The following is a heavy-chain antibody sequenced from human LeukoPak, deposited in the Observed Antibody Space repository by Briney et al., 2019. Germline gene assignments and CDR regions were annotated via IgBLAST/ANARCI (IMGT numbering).Heavy chain of an antibody. Sequence: GGSLRLSCAASGFTFSSYWMSWVRQAPGKWLEWVANIKQDGSEKYYVDSVKGRFTISRDNAKNSLYLQMNSLRAEDTAVYYCARDPPPQNSKRLDYWRQASMVTDSS. J-gene: IGHJ4*02. CDR3: ARDPPPQNSKRLDY. CDR1: GFTFSSYW. D-gene: IGHD4-11*01. CDR2: IKQDGSEK. V-gene: IGHV3-7*01.